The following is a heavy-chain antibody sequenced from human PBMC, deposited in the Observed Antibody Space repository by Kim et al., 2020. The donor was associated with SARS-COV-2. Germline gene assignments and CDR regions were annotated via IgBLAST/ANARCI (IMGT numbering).Heavy chain of an antibody. CDR3: ASGSTVTTFYHYYYNLDV. CDR1: GGSFSGYY. V-gene: IGHV4-34*01. Sequence: SETLSLTCAVYGGSFSGYYWSWIRQPPGKGLEWIGEINHSGSTNYNPTLKSRVTISVDTSKNQFSLKLSSVTAADTAVYFCASGSTVTTFYHYYYNLDV. J-gene: IGHJ6*01. D-gene: IGHD4-17*01. CDR2: INHSGST.